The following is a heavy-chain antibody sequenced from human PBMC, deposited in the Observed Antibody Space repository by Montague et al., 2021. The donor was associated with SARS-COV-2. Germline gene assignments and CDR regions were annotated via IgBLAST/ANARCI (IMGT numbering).Heavy chain of an antibody. CDR1: GGSISSYY. Sequence: SETLSLTCTVSGGSISSYYWSWIRQPPGKGLEWIGYIYYSGSTNYNPSLKSRVTISVDTSKDQFSLKLSSVTAADTAVDYCARGLPTVRGVIRCFDPWGQGTLVTVSS. V-gene: IGHV4-59*01. J-gene: IGHJ5*02. D-gene: IGHD3-10*01. CDR2: IYYSGST. CDR3: ARGLPTVRGVIRCFDP.